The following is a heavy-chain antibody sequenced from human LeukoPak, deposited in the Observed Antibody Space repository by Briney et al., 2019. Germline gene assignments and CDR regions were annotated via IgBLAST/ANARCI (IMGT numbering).Heavy chain of an antibody. V-gene: IGHV3-33*01. CDR3: ARDLGITADGNYLDY. D-gene: IGHD6-13*01. Sequence: GGSLRLSCAASGFTFSDHGMHWVRQAPGKGLEWVAVIWFDGSNKYYADSVEGRFTVSRDNSKYTLNLQMNSLRAEDTALYYCARDLGITADGNYLDYWGQGTLVTVSS. CDR1: GFTFSDHG. J-gene: IGHJ4*02. CDR2: IWFDGSNK.